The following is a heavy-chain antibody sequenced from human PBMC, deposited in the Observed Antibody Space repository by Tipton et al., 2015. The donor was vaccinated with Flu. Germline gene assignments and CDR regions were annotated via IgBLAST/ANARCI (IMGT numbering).Heavy chain of an antibody. J-gene: IGHJ4*02. CDR3: ARHTGDSVRGVIDY. Sequence: GLVKPSETLSLTCTVSGGPISSSSYYWGWIRQPPGKGLEWIGSIYSSGSTYYNPSLKSRVTISVDTSKNQFSLKLSSVTAADTAVYYCARHTGDSVRGVIDYWGQGTLVTVSS. CDR2: IYSSGST. CDR1: GGPISSSSYY. D-gene: IGHD3-10*02. V-gene: IGHV4-39*01.